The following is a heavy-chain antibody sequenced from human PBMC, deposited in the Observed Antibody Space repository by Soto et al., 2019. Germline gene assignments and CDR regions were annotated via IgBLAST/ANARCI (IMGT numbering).Heavy chain of an antibody. CDR2: ISPKSTYT. V-gene: IGHV3-11*06. Sequence: GGSLRLSCATSGFPVSDYYMSWIRQAPGKGLEWLSHISPKSTYTDYADSVKGRFTISRDNTKSSLFLQMNSLGVEDTAVYYCARGGGGGLFEHWGQGVLVTVSS. CDR3: ARGGGGGLFEH. CDR1: GFPVSDYY. D-gene: IGHD2-21*01. J-gene: IGHJ4*02.